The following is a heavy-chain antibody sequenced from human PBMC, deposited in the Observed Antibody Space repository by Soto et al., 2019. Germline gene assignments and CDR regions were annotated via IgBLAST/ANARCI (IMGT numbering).Heavy chain of an antibody. J-gene: IGHJ5*02. D-gene: IGHD3-10*01. CDR1: GGSINNGHFY. V-gene: IGHV4-30-4*01. CDR3: VRGYYYGSGSLHWFDP. CDR2: VYLTWTT. Sequence: QLQLQESGPGLVKPSQTLSLTCTVSGGSINNGHFYWGWIRQPPGKGLEWIGYVYLTWTTYLNPSRKSRINMSFETSKNQVSLKLSSVTAADTAVYYCVRGYYYGSGSLHWFDPWGQGTLVTVSS.